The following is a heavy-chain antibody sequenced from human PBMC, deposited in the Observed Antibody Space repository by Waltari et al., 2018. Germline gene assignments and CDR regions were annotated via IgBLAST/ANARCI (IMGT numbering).Heavy chain of an antibody. CDR2: VTAIGAIP. CDR3: VQEYDAVWGSYRYLEN. D-gene: IGHD3-16*02. CDR1: GFKFGSYG. J-gene: IGHJ4*02. V-gene: IGHV3-23*01. Sequence: EVHLLVSGGTSVQPGGSLRLSCEGSGFKFGSYGMSWVRQGPGKGLQWVSSVTAIGAIPFYTDSVKGRFTISRDNSRNTLFLHMSGLRAEDTGVYYCVQEYDAVWGSYRYLENWGQGTLVAVSS.